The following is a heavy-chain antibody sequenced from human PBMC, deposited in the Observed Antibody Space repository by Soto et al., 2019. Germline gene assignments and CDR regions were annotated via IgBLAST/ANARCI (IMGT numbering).Heavy chain of an antibody. V-gene: IGHV1-69*01. CDR2: IIPIFGTA. D-gene: IGHD2-15*01. CDR3: ARDCSGGSCLREFDP. CDR1: GGTFTSYA. Sequence: QVQLVQTGAEVKKPGSSVKVSCKASGGTFTSYAITWVRQAPGQGLEWMGGIIPIFGTANYAQKFQGRVTMTADESTSTADKERSGLRAEDTAVYYCARDCSGGSCLREFDPWGQGTLVTVSS. J-gene: IGHJ5*02.